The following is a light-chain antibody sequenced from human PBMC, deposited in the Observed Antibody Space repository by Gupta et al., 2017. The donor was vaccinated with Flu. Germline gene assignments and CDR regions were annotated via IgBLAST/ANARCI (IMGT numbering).Light chain of an antibody. CDR1: RSNSGDKY. V-gene: IGLV1-47*01. CDR2: RKN. Sequence: RVTLSCSGSRSNSGDKYVNWYQHLPGTANKLLIYRKNQRPSGLTDRFSGSKSVTSASRAIRGLRSEDEAQYYCASYADRLRGQVVGGGTKLTVL. CDR3: ASYADRLRGQV. J-gene: IGLJ3*02.